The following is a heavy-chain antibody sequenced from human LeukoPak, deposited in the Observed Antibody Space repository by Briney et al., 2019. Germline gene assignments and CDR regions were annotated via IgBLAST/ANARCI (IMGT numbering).Heavy chain of an antibody. Sequence: GESLQISCQGSGYSFTSYWIGWVRQLPGKGLEWMGIIYPGDSDTRYGPSFQGQVTISADKSISTAYLQWSSLKASDTAMYYCARTYYYDSSGYSAFDYWGQGTLVTVSS. CDR2: IYPGDSDT. V-gene: IGHV5-51*01. J-gene: IGHJ4*02. CDR3: ARTYYYDSSGYSAFDY. D-gene: IGHD3-22*01. CDR1: GYSFTSYW.